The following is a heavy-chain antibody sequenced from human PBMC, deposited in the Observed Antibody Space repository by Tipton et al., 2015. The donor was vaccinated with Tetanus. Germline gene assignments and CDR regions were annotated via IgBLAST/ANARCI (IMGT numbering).Heavy chain of an antibody. J-gene: IGHJ3*01. CDR2: IYYRGST. CDR3: ARQTLSLERLFKPPDVLDL. V-gene: IGHV4-39*01. D-gene: IGHD1-1*01. CDR1: GASINSSRHF. Sequence: TLSLTCTVSGASINSSRHFWAWIRQPPGKGLEWIGAIYYRGSTIYNPSPKDRVNIFVDRPKNHFSLGPSSVTAADTSVYYCARQTLSLERLFKPPDVLDLWGQGTMVTVSS.